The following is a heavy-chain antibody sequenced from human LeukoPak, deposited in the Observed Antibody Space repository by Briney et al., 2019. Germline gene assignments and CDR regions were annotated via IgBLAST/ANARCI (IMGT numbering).Heavy chain of an antibody. CDR1: GGSFSGYY. CDR3: ARASSGVEVIAY. V-gene: IGHV4-34*01. Sequence: PSETLPLTCAVYGGSFSGYYWSWVRQTPGKGLEWIGEINHSGNTNYNPSLKSRATISVDTSKNQFSLKLNSVTAADTAVYYCARASSGVEVIAYWGQGTLVTVSS. D-gene: IGHD3-22*01. CDR2: INHSGNT. J-gene: IGHJ4*02.